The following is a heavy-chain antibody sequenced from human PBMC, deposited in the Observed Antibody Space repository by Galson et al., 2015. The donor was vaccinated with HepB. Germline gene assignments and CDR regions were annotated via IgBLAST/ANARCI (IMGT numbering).Heavy chain of an antibody. Sequence: SVKVSCKASGYTFTSYGISWVRQAPGQGLEWMGWISAYNGNTNYAQKLQGRVTMTTDTSTSTAYMELRSLRSDDTAVYYCARDYDYVWGSYRYTGFVWGQGTLVTVSS. D-gene: IGHD3-16*02. CDR1: GYTFTSYG. V-gene: IGHV1-18*01. J-gene: IGHJ4*02. CDR2: ISAYNGNT. CDR3: ARDYDYVWGSYRYTGFV.